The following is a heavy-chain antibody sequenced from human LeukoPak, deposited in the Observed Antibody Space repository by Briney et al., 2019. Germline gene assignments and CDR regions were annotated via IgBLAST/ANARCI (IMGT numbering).Heavy chain of an antibody. J-gene: IGHJ3*02. CDR3: ARPFLSRGSYGNDAFDI. CDR1: GGSISSYY. Sequence: PSETLSLTCTVSGGSISSYYWSWIRQPPGKGLEWIGYIYYSGSTNYNPSLKSRVTISVDTSKNQFSLKLSSVTAADTAVYYCARPFLSRGSYGNDAFDIWGQGTMVTVSS. CDR2: IYYSGST. D-gene: IGHD1-26*01. V-gene: IGHV4-59*01.